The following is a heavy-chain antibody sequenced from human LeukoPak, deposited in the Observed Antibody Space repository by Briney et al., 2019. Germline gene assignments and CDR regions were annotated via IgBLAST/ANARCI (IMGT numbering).Heavy chain of an antibody. CDR1: GGSFSGYY. J-gene: IGHJ4*02. CDR3: AGESRGRDDYNFDY. D-gene: IGHD5-24*01. CDR2: INHSGST. Sequence: SETLSLTCAVYGGSFSGYYWSWIRQPPGKGLEWIGEINHSGSTNYNPSLKSRVTISVDTSKNQFSLKLSSVTAADTAVYYCAGESRGRDDYNFDYWGQGTLVTVSS. V-gene: IGHV4-34*01.